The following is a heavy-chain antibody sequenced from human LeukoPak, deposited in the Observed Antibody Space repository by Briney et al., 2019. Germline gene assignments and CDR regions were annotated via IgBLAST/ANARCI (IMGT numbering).Heavy chain of an antibody. CDR2: ISSSSSTI. D-gene: IGHD3-10*01. CDR1: GFTFSSYS. J-gene: IGHJ4*02. V-gene: IGHV3-48*04. Sequence: GGSLRLSCAASGFTFSSYSMNWVRQAPGKGLEWVSYISSSSSTIYYADSVKGRFTISRDNAKNSLYLQMNSLRAEDTAVYYCARDRCYGSGPAVYWGQGTLVTVSS. CDR3: ARDRCYGSGPAVY.